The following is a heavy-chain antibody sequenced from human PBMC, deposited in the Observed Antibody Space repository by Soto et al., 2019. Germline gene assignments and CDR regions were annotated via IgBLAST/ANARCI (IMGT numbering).Heavy chain of an antibody. V-gene: IGHV1-18*04. Sequence: ASVKVSCKASDYTFNDYGISWVRQAPGQGLEWMGWISAYNGNTNYAQKLQDRVTMTTDTSTSTAYMEVRSLRSDDTAVYYCARGYGNYPHHYFGMDVWGQGTTVTVSS. D-gene: IGHD4-4*01. J-gene: IGHJ6*02. CDR2: ISAYNGNT. CDR1: DYTFNDYG. CDR3: ARGYGNYPHHYFGMDV.